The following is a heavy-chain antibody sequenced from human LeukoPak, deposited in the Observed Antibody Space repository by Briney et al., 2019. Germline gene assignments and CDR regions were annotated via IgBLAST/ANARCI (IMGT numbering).Heavy chain of an antibody. J-gene: IGHJ4*02. D-gene: IGHD1-26*01. V-gene: IGHV3-64*04. CDR2: ISSNGATT. Sequence: GGSLRLSCSASGFTFSSYAMHWVRQAPGKGLEYVSAISSNGATTYYADSVKGRFTISRDNSKNTLYFQMNSLRVEDTAVYFCAREYYSGNYYVFDYWGQGTLVTVSS. CDR3: AREYYSGNYYVFDY. CDR1: GFTFSSYA.